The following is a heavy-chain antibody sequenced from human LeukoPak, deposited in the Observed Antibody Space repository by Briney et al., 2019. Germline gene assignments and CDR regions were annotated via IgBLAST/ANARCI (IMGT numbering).Heavy chain of an antibody. CDR3: ARDHTSLTGYYDY. CDR1: GGSISSYY. J-gene: IGHJ4*02. V-gene: IGHV4-59*01. Sequence: SETLSLTCTVSGGSISSYYWSWIRQPPGKGLEWIGYIYYSGSTNYNPSLKSRVTISVDTSKNQFSLKLSSVTAADTAVYYCARDHTSLTGYYDYWGQGTLVTASS. D-gene: IGHD3-9*01. CDR2: IYYSGST.